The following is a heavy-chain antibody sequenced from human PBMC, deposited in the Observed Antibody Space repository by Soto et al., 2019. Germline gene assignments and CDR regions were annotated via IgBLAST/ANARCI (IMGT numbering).Heavy chain of an antibody. J-gene: IGHJ6*02. V-gene: IGHV4-39*01. Sequence: QLHLQESGPGLVKPSETLSLTCSVSGGSINSSSYYWGWIRQPPGKGLEWIGSMDFSGSTYYNPSLRSRVTISVDTSKNQFSLKLSSVTAAADTDVYYCARLNYYYGVDVWGQGTTVTVSS. CDR3: ARLNYYYGVDV. CDR2: MDFSGST. CDR1: GGSINSSSYY.